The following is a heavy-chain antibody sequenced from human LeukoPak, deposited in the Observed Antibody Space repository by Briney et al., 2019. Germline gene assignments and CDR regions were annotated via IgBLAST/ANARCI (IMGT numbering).Heavy chain of an antibody. J-gene: IGHJ5*02. CDR3: AREIRYFDWLLPYDIGYRYNWFDP. V-gene: IGHV7-4-1*02. CDR1: GYTFTSYA. CDR2: INTNTGNP. D-gene: IGHD3-9*01. Sequence: EASVKVSCKASGYTFTSYAMNWVRQAPGQGLEWMGWINTNTGNPTYAQGFTGRFVFSLDTSVSTAYLQISSLKAEDTAVYYCAREIRYFDWLLPYDIGYRYNWFDPRGQGTLVTVSS.